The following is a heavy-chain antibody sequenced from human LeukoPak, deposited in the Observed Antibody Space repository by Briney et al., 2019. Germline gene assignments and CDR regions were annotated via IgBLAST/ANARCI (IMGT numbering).Heavy chain of an antibody. CDR2: IFSNDEK. V-gene: IGHV2-26*01. D-gene: IGHD4-17*01. Sequence: SGPTLVNXTETLTLTCTVSGFSLSNARMGVGWIRQPPGKALEWLAHIFSNDEKSYSTSLKSRLTISKDTSKSQVVLTMTNMDPVDTATYYCARIFDGAELAVAWGQGTLVTVSS. CDR1: GFSLSNARMG. J-gene: IGHJ5*02. CDR3: ARIFDGAELAVA.